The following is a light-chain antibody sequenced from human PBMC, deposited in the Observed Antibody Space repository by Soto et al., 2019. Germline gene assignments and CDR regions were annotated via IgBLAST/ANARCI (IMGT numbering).Light chain of an antibody. CDR2: DAS. Sequence: IQMTQSPSTLSASVGDRVTINCRASQSISSWLAWYQQKPGKAPKLLIYDASSLESGVPSRFSGSGSGTEFTLTISSLQPDDFATYYCQQYNTYSGTFGQGTKVDIK. J-gene: IGKJ1*01. V-gene: IGKV1-5*01. CDR3: QQYNTYSGT. CDR1: QSISSW.